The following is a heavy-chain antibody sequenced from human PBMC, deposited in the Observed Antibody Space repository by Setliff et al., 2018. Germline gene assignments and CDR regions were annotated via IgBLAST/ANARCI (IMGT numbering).Heavy chain of an antibody. CDR3: AREQWLDPPGYYYMDV. V-gene: IGHV4-4*07. CDR1: GGSISSYY. CDR2: IYIGGSA. D-gene: IGHD6-19*01. Sequence: NLSLTCTVSGGSISSYYWSWIRQPAGKGLEWIGHIYIGGSANYNPSLKRRVTMSIDTSKNQFSLTLNSVTAADMAVYYCAREQWLDPPGYYYMDVWAKGTTVTVSS. J-gene: IGHJ6*03.